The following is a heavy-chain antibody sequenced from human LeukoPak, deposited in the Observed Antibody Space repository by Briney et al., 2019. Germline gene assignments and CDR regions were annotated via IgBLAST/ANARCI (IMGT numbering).Heavy chain of an antibody. Sequence: SETLSLTCTVSGGSISSYYWSWIRQPPGMGLEWIGYTYYSGSTNYNPSLKSRVTISVDTSKNQFSLKLSSVTAADTAVYYCAREIAERGINWFDPWGQGTLVTVSS. J-gene: IGHJ5*02. D-gene: IGHD6-13*01. CDR1: GGSISSYY. CDR3: AREIAERGINWFDP. CDR2: TYYSGST. V-gene: IGHV4-59*01.